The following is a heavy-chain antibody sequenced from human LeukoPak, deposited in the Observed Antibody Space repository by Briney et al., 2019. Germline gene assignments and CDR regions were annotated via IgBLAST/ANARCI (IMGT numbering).Heavy chain of an antibody. Sequence: KSSQTLSLTCTVSGGSISSGSYYWSWIRQPAGKGLEWIGRIYTSGSTNYNPSLKSRVTISVDTSKNQFSLKLSSVTAADTAVYYCARGIAAAGTSTYYYYMDVWGKGTTVTVSS. CDR1: GGSISSGSYY. CDR3: ARGIAAAGTSTYYYYMDV. V-gene: IGHV4-61*02. CDR2: IYTSGST. D-gene: IGHD6-13*01. J-gene: IGHJ6*03.